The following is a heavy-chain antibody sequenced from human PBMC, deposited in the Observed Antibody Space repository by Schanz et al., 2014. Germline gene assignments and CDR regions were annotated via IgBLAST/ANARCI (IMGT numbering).Heavy chain of an antibody. Sequence: EVPVVASGGGLVQPGGSLRLSCTASGFNFDDYAMHWVRQAPGKGLEWVSNIPWNGAAIGYAGSVRGRFTISRDSAKNSLYLQMNSLRPEDTALYYCAKGSRSGSKVMDVWGKGTTVTVSS. CDR1: GFNFDDYA. D-gene: IGHD3-10*01. CDR3: AKGSRSGSKVMDV. J-gene: IGHJ6*03. V-gene: IGHV3-9*01. CDR2: IPWNGAAI.